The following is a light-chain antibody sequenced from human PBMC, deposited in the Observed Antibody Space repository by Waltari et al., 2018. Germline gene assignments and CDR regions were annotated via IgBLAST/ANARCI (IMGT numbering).Light chain of an antibody. CDR3: QQXSNWPXT. CDR1: QSVSSY. V-gene: IGKV3-11*01. CDR2: DAS. Sequence: EXVLTQSPATLSLSPXERATLSCRASQSVSSYLAWYQQKPGQAPRLLIYDASNRATGIPARFSGSGSGTDFTLTISSLXPEXFAVYYCQQXSNWPXTFGXGTKVEIK. J-gene: IGKJ4*01.